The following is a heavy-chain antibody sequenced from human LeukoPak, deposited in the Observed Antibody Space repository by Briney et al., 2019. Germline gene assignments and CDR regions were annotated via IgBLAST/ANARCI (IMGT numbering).Heavy chain of an antibody. CDR3: ARGPVGLSALDS. CDR1: GFTFTNYW. V-gene: IGHV3-74*01. J-gene: IGHJ4*02. CDR2: IDSDGSGT. D-gene: IGHD2-15*01. Sequence: PGGSLRLSCAASGFTFTNYWMHWVRQVPGKGLVWVSRIDSDGSGTVYPASVKGRFTISRDNAKNMLYLQMNSLRAEDTAVYHCARGPVGLSALDSWGQGTLVTLSS.